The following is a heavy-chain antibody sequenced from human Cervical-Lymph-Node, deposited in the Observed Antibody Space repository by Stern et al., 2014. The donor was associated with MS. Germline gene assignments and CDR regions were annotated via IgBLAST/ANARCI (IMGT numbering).Heavy chain of an antibody. CDR2: IIPIIGLP. J-gene: IGHJ5*02. CDR3: ARGIVTNRAAATLHNLFDP. V-gene: IGHV1-69*09. D-gene: IGHD2-15*01. CDR1: GGTFSSSHA. Sequence: VQLVESGSEVKKPGSSVKVSCKASGGTFSSSHAVSWVRQAPGQGLEWMGRIIPIIGLPNYAQKFQNRVTISADKSTSIVYLEVNSLTSEDTAVYYCARGIVTNRAAATLHNLFDPWGQGTRVTVSS.